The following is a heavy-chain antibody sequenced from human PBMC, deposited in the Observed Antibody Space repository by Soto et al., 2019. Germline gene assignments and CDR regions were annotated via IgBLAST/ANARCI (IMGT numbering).Heavy chain of an antibody. V-gene: IGHV3-64D*06. CDR1: GFTFSSYA. Sequence: GSLRLSCSASGFTFSSYAMHWVRQAPGKGLEYVSAISSNGGSTYYADSVKGRFTISRDNSKNTLYLQMSSLRAEDTAVYYCVKDRGVSGYDFWSGYYDYYYYGMDVWGQGTTVTVSS. CDR3: VKDRGVSGYDFWSGYYDYYYYGMDV. CDR2: ISSNGGST. D-gene: IGHD3-3*01. J-gene: IGHJ6*02.